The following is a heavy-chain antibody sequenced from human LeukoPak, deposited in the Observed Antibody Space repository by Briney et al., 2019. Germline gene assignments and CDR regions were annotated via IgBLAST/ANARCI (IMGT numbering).Heavy chain of an antibody. V-gene: IGHV3-23*01. CDR3: AKRGAEVGATVAPGDY. Sequence: GGSLRLSCAASGFSFSRYNMNWVRQAPGKGLEWVSALSGSAGSTYYADSVTGRFTISRDNSKNTLYLQMNSLRAEDTAVYYCAKRGAEVGATVAPGDYWGQGTLVTVSS. CDR1: GFSFSRYN. D-gene: IGHD1-26*01. J-gene: IGHJ4*02. CDR2: LSGSAGST.